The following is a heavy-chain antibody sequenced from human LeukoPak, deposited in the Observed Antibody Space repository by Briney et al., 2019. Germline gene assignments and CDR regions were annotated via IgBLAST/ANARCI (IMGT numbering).Heavy chain of an antibody. Sequence: ASVKVSCTASGYTFTSYAMNWVRQAPGQGLEWMGWINTNTGNPTYAQGFTGRFVFSLDTSVSTAYLQISSLKAEDTAVYYCARDPMTTVTPNWFDPWARGPWSPSPQ. CDR2: INTNTGNP. CDR3: ARDPMTTVTPNWFDP. J-gene: IGHJ5*02. D-gene: IGHD4-17*01. V-gene: IGHV7-4-1*02. CDR1: GYTFTSYA.